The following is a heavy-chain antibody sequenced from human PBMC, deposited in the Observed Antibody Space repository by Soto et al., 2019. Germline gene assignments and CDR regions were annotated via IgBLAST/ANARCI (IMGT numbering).Heavy chain of an antibody. Sequence: PGGSLRLSCVASGFNFSNFGIHWVRQAPGKGLEWLAVVSYDEVNKFYADSVKGRFTISRDNDKGLVYLQMNSLRAEDTAVYYCARDPPLSMIVVVGVDDFWGQGTLVTVSS. CDR2: VSYDEVNK. CDR1: GFNFSNFG. V-gene: IGHV3-30*03. J-gene: IGHJ4*02. D-gene: IGHD3-22*01. CDR3: ARDPPLSMIVVVGVDDF.